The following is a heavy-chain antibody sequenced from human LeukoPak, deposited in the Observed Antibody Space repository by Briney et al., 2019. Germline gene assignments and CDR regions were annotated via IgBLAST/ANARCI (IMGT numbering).Heavy chain of an antibody. Sequence: PGGSLRLSCAASGFTFSSYGMHWVSQAPGKGLEWVAVISYDGSNKYYADSVKGRFTISRDNSKNTLYLQMNSLRAEDTAVYYCAKDYSEWSPPLAPWGQGTLVTVSS. CDR1: GFTFSSYG. CDR3: AKDYSEWSPPLAP. CDR2: ISYDGSNK. J-gene: IGHJ5*02. D-gene: IGHD1-26*01. V-gene: IGHV3-30*18.